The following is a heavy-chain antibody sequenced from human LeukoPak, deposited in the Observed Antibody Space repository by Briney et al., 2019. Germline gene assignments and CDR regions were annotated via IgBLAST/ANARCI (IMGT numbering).Heavy chain of an antibody. V-gene: IGHV4-59*01. CDR2: VYYSGST. Sequence: SETLSLTCTVSGGSISSYYWSWIRQPPGRGLESIGYVYYSGSTTYNPSLKSRVTISLDTSKNQFSLKLSSVTAADTAVYYCARAPYSSGFYFFDPWGQGTLVTVSS. CDR1: GGSISSYY. D-gene: IGHD3-22*01. J-gene: IGHJ5*02. CDR3: ARAPYSSGFYFFDP.